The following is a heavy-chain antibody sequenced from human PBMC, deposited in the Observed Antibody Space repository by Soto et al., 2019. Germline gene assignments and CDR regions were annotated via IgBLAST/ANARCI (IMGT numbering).Heavy chain of an antibody. CDR1: GGSISSSSYY. CDR2: IYYSGRA. CDR3: ARVRIAAAYNWFDP. V-gene: IGHV4-39*02. Sequence: SETLSLTCTVSGGSISSSSYYWGWIRQPPGKGIEWIGNIYYSGRAYYNTSLKSRVTISGDMSKNNLSLKLSSVTAADTSVYYCARVRIAAAYNWFDPWGQGTLVTVSS. J-gene: IGHJ5*02. D-gene: IGHD6-13*01.